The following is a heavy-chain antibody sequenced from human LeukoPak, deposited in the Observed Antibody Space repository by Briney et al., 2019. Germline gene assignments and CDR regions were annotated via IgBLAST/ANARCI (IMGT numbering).Heavy chain of an antibody. CDR1: GFTFSSYA. D-gene: IGHD3-16*01. J-gene: IGHJ4*02. CDR3: AKVRRATGGNYFDY. CDR2: ISGSGGST. V-gene: IGHV3-23*01. Sequence: GGSLRLSCAASGFTFSSYAMSWVRQAPGKGLEWVSAISGSGGSTYYADSVKGRFTISRDNSKNTPYLQMNSLRAEDTAVYYCAKVRRATGGNYFDYWGQGTLVTVSS.